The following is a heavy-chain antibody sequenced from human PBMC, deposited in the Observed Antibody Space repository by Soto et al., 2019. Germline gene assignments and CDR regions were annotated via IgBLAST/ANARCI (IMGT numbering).Heavy chain of an antibody. V-gene: IGHV1-69*01. CDR3: ARTYYQWEALHYFDF. Sequence: QVQLVQSGAEVKKPGSSVKVSCTASGGTFSRYGFTWVRQAPGQGFQWMGGIIPIFGTTHYEQNFQGRLSITADESTSTVYMELSSLRSDDTAIYFCARTYYQWEALHYFDFWGQRTLVTVSS. CDR1: GGTFSRYG. CDR2: IIPIFGTT. D-gene: IGHD1-26*01. J-gene: IGHJ4*02.